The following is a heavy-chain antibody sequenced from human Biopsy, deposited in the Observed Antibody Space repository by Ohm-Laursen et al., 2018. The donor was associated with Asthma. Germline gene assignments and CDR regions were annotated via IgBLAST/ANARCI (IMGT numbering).Heavy chain of an antibody. D-gene: IGHD3-10*01. Sequence: SLRLSCAASGFTFSSYGMHWVRQAPGKGLEWVAVILSDGRDKYYADSVKGRFTISRDNSKNTLYLHMHSLRAEDTAVYFCAKDRVRINSAYYFDYWGQGTLVTASS. CDR2: ILSDGRDK. CDR1: GFTFSSYG. CDR3: AKDRVRINSAYYFDY. V-gene: IGHV3-30*18. J-gene: IGHJ4*02.